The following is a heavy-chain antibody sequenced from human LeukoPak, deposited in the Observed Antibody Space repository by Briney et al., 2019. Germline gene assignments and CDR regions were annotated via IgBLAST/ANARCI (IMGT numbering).Heavy chain of an antibody. CDR1: GYTFTGYH. CDR3: GVELTPDAFDI. D-gene: IGHD1-1*01. J-gene: IGHJ3*02. V-gene: IGHV1-2*02. CDR2: INPNSGGT. Sequence: ASVKVSCKASGYTFTGYHMHWVRQAPGQGLEWMGWINPNSGGTNYAQKFQGRVTMTRDTSISTAYMELSRLRSDDTAVYYCGVELTPDAFDIWGQGTMVTVSS.